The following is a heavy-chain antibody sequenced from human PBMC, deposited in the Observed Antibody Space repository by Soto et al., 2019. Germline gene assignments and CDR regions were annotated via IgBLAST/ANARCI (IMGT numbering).Heavy chain of an antibody. J-gene: IGHJ4*02. V-gene: IGHV1-18*01. CDR3: ARNGGSASTLDY. CDR2: ISADSGST. D-gene: IGHD3-16*01. Sequence: ASVKVSCKTSGFTYTIYGITWVRQAPGQGLEWMGWISADSGSTDYAQKFQGRVTLTTDTSTTTAYMELRSLTSDDTAVYYCARNGGSASTLDYWAQGTLVTVSS. CDR1: GFTYTIYG.